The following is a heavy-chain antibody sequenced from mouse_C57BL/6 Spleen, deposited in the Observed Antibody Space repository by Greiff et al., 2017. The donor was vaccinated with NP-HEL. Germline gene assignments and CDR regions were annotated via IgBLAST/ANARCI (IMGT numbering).Heavy chain of an antibody. CDR2: IDPEDGET. D-gene: IGHD2-4*01. Sequence: EVQLQQSGAELVKPGASVKLSCTASGFNIKDYYMHWVKQRTEQGLEWIGRIDPEDGETKYAPKFQGTATTTADTSSNTAYLQLISLTSEDTAVYDCAHYDYSAWFAYWGQGTLVTVSA. J-gene: IGHJ3*01. CDR1: GFNIKDYY. V-gene: IGHV14-2*01. CDR3: AHYDYSAWFAY.